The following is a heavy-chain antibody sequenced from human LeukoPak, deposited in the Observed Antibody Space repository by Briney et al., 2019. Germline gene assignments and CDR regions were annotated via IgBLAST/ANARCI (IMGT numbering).Heavy chain of an antibody. V-gene: IGHV3-33*01. CDR3: ARAYTDYSAIPYYFDY. D-gene: IGHD4-11*01. Sequence: GGSLRLSCAASGFTFNNYGMHWVRQAPGKGLEWVAVIWYDGSNIYYADSVKGRFTISRDNSKNTLFLQMNSLRADDTAVYYCARAYTDYSAIPYYFDYWGQGTRVTVSS. CDR2: IWYDGSNI. J-gene: IGHJ4*02. CDR1: GFTFNNYG.